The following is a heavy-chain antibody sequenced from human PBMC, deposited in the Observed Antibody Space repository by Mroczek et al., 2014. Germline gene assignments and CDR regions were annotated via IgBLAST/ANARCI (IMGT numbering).Heavy chain of an antibody. Sequence: QVQLQQWGAGLLKPSETLSLTCAVYGGSFSGYYWSWIRQPPGKGLQWIGEINHSGGTNYNPSLKSRVTISIDTSKNQFSLKLSSVTAADTAVYYCARGRRGSYRYPDYWGQGTLVTVSS. V-gene: IGHV4-34*01. CDR2: INHSGGT. J-gene: IGHJ4*02. CDR1: GGSFSGYY. CDR3: ARGRRGSYRYPDY. D-gene: IGHD3-16*02.